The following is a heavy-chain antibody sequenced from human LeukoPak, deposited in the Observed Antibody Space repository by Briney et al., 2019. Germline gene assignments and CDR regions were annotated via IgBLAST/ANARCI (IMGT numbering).Heavy chain of an antibody. CDR1: CYCFTCYW. CDR3: ARHEPDIVATND. V-gene: IGHV5-10-1*01. J-gene: IGHJ4*02. CDR2: IAPSGSYT. D-gene: IGHD5-12*01. Sequence: GESLSFCWTCCCYCFTCYWICWVRAMGGEGVEWRGRIAPSGSYTNYSTSFQGHVTMSADKSISTAYLQWSSLMASDTAMYYCARHEPDIVATNDWGQGTLVTVSS.